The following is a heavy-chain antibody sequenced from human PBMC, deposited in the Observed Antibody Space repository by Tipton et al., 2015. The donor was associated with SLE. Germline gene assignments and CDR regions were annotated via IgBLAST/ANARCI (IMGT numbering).Heavy chain of an antibody. CDR3: ARDGFDFWSGSNREYYFDY. D-gene: IGHD3-3*01. V-gene: IGHV4-30-4*08. Sequence: LRLSCTVSGGSISSGDYYWSWIRQPPGKGLEWIGYIYYSGSTYYNPSLKSRVTISVDTSKNQFSLKLSSVTAADTAVYYCARDGFDFWSGSNREYYFDYWGQGTLVTVSS. CDR2: IYYSGST. CDR1: GGSISSGDYY. J-gene: IGHJ4*02.